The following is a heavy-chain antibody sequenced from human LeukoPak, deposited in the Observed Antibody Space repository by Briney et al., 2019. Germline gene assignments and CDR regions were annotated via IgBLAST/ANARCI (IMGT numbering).Heavy chain of an antibody. CDR2: ISYDGSNK. Sequence: GRSLRLSCAASGFTFSSYGMHWVRQAPGKGLERVAVISYDGSNKYYADSVKGRFTISRDNSKNTLYLQMNSLRAEDTAVYYCAKEPGVSSGYADYWGQGTLVTVSS. CDR3: AKEPGVSSGYADY. D-gene: IGHD3-22*01. CDR1: GFTFSSYG. V-gene: IGHV3-30*18. J-gene: IGHJ4*02.